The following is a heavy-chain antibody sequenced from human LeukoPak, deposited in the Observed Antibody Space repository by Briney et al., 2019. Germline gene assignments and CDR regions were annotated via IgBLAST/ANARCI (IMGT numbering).Heavy chain of an antibody. D-gene: IGHD5-18*01. V-gene: IGHV3-23*01. CDR1: GFTLSSYA. Sequence: GGSLRLSCAASGFTLSSYAMSWVRQAPGKGLEWVSATSSSDAGTYYAESVRGRFTISRDNSKNTLYLQMNSLRAEDTAVYYCARVRYSYGYSYWGQGTLVTVSS. CDR3: ARVRYSYGYSY. CDR2: TSSSDAGT. J-gene: IGHJ4*02.